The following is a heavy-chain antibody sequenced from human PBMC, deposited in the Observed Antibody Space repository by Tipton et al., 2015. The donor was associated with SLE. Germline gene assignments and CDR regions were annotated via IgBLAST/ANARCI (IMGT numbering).Heavy chain of an antibody. J-gene: IGHJ4*02. CDR3: ARRHYSGPFDS. D-gene: IGHD5-12*01. V-gene: IGHV4-38-2*01. CDR2: IYHSGLT. Sequence: TLSLTCAVSGFYVSDGFYWGWIRQPPGKGLEWIASIYHSGLTYSNPSLKSRIAFSVDTSKHQFSLKLNSVTAADTAVYYCARRHYSGPFDSWGQGTLVTVSS. CDR1: GFYVSDGFY.